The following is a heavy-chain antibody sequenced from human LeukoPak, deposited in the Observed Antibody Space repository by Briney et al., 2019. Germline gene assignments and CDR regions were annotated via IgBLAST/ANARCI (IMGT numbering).Heavy chain of an antibody. CDR3: ARVGDKFDY. J-gene: IGHJ4*02. Sequence: PSETLSLTCTVSGGSISSYYWSWIRQPPGKGLEWIGYIYYSGSPNYHPSLKSRVTISVDTSKNQFSLKLSSVTAADTAVYYCARVGDKFDYWGQGTLVTVSS. CDR1: GGSISSYY. V-gene: IGHV4-59*01. D-gene: IGHD3-10*01. CDR2: IYYSGSP.